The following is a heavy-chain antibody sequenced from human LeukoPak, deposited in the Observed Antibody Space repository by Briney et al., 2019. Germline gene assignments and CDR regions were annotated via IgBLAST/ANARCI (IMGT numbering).Heavy chain of an antibody. CDR1: GFTFSSYG. J-gene: IGHJ4*02. V-gene: IGHV3-30*02. CDR3: ADIRQYCSSTRCYTEY. CDR2: IRYDGSNK. Sequence: GGSLRLSCAASGFTFSSYGMHWFRQAPGKGLEWVAFIRYDGSNKYYADSVKGRFTISRDNSKNTLYLQMNSLRAEDTAVYYCADIRQYCSSTRCYTEYWGQGTLVTVSS. D-gene: IGHD2-2*02.